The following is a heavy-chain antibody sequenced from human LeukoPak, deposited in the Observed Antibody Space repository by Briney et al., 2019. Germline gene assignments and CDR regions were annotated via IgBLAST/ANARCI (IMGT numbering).Heavy chain of an antibody. CDR2: VSYDGSTE. J-gene: IGHJ4*02. CDR3: AKAACDSTSCHPDH. D-gene: IGHD2-2*01. CDR1: GFTFSTYA. Sequence: GGSLRLSCAASGFTFSTYAMHWVRQAPGKGLEWVAVVSYDGSTEYYEDSGKGRFAISRDNSMNTLYLQINSLRAEDTAVYSCAKAACDSTSCHPDHWGQGTPVTVSS. V-gene: IGHV3-30*18.